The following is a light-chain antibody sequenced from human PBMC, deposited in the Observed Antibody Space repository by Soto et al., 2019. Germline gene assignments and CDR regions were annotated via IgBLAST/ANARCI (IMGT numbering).Light chain of an antibody. Sequence: ETVMTQSPATLSVSPGESATLSCRASQSVGSNLAWYQQKPGQAPRLLIYRASTRATGVLVRFSGGGSGTDFTLTINSLQSEDFGVYYCQQYYDWPEYTFGQGSKLEI. CDR1: QSVGSN. CDR3: QQYYDWPEYT. J-gene: IGKJ2*01. V-gene: IGKV3-15*01. CDR2: RAS.